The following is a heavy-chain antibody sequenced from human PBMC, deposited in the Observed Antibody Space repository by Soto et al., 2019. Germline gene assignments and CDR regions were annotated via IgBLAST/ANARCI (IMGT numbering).Heavy chain of an antibody. Sequence: GGSLRLSHAASGFTFSSYAMSWVRQAPGKGLEWVSAISGSGGSTYYADSVKGRFTISRDNSKNTLYLQMNSLRAEDTAVYYCAKDGRVGYCSGGSCYSSYYGMDVWGQGTTVTVSS. CDR1: GFTFSSYA. V-gene: IGHV3-23*01. CDR2: ISGSGGST. D-gene: IGHD2-15*01. CDR3: AKDGRVGYCSGGSCYSSYYGMDV. J-gene: IGHJ6*02.